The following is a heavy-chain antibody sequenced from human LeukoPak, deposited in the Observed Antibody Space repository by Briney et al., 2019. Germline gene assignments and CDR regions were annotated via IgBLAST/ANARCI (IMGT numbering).Heavy chain of an antibody. CDR1: GGSITTTNW. Sequence: SETLSLTCGVSGGSITTTNWWTWVRQPPGKGLEWIGEVHLDGRTNYNPSLESRLTISVDLSENHISLRLTSVTAADTAIYYCAREGGFYRPLDYSGQGTLVTVSS. CDR2: VHLDGRT. V-gene: IGHV4-4*02. CDR3: AREGGFYRPLDY. D-gene: IGHD3-3*01. J-gene: IGHJ4*02.